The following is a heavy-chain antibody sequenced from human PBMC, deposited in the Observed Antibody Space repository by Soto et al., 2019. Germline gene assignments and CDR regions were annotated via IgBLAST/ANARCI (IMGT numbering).Heavy chain of an antibody. CDR3: ARDGIAAAGTSWFDP. V-gene: IGHV1-3*05. D-gene: IGHD6-13*01. CDR1: GYTFTRHA. CDR2: INAGNGNT. Sequence: QVQLVQSGAEEKKPGASVKVSCKASGYTFTRHAMPWVRPAPGQRLEWMGWINAGNGNTKYSQKFQGRVTITTDTSASTAYMELSSLRSEDTAVYYCARDGIAAAGTSWFDPWGQGTLVTVSS. J-gene: IGHJ5*02.